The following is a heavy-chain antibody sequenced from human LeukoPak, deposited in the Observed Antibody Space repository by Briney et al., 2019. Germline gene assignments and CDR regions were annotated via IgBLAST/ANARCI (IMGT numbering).Heavy chain of an antibody. CDR3: ARDYDSSGRTFDAFDI. J-gene: IGHJ3*02. D-gene: IGHD3-22*01. Sequence: PSETLSLTCAVYGGSFSDYSWSWIRQPPGKGLEWIGEINQSGSTNYNPSLKSRVTISVDTSKNQFSLKLSSVTAADTAVYYCARDYDSSGRTFDAFDIWGQGTMVTVSS. CDR1: GGSFSDYS. V-gene: IGHV4-34*01. CDR2: INQSGST.